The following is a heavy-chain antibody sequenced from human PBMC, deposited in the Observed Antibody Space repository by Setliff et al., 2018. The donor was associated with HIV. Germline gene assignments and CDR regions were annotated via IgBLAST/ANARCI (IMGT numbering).Heavy chain of an antibody. Sequence: GGSLRLSCAASGFTFSNYGMHWVRQAPGKGLEWVAVISYDESNEYYGDSVKGRFTITRDNSKNTLYLQMNSLRVEDTAVYHCARVRETYGHFDAVDIWGQGTMVTVSS. D-gene: IGHD3-10*01. V-gene: IGHV3-30*03. CDR2: ISYDESNE. CDR1: GFTFSNYG. CDR3: ARVRETYGHFDAVDI. J-gene: IGHJ3*02.